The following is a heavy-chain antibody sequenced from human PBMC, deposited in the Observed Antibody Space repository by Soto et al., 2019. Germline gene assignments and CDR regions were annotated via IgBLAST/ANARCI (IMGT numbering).Heavy chain of an antibody. Sequence: QVQLVESGGGVVQPGRSLRLSCAASGFTFSSYGMHWVRQAPGKGLEWVAVISYDGSNKYYVDSVKGRFTISRDNAKNSLYLQMNSLRAEDTAVYYCAREVVPAATDYWGQGTLGTVSS. D-gene: IGHD2-2*01. CDR3: AREVVPAATDY. CDR1: GFTFSSYG. J-gene: IGHJ4*02. V-gene: IGHV3-30*03. CDR2: ISYDGSNK.